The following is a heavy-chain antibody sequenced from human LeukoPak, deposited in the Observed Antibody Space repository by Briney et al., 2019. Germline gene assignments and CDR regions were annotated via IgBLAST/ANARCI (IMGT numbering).Heavy chain of an antibody. V-gene: IGHV3-30-3*01. CDR3: ARDRVGATDYFDY. D-gene: IGHD1-26*01. J-gene: IGHJ4*02. CDR2: ISYDGSNK. CDR1: GFTFSSYA. Sequence: GGSLRLSCAASGFTFSSYAMHWVRQAPGKGLERVAVISYDGSNKYYADSVKGRFTISRDNPKNTLYLQMNSLRAEDTAVYYCARDRVGATDYFDYWGQGTLVTVSS.